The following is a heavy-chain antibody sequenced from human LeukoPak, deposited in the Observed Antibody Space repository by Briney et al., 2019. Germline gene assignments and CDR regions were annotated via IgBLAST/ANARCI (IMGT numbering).Heavy chain of an antibody. CDR2: IKQDGSEK. Sequence: PGGSLRLSCAASGFTFSSYWMSWVRQAPGKGLEGVANIKQDGSEKYYVDSVKGRFTISRDNAKNSLYLQMNSLRAEDTAVYYCARTVLLWFGGTYYMDVWGKGTTVTISS. CDR3: ARTVLLWFGGTYYMDV. J-gene: IGHJ6*03. D-gene: IGHD3-10*01. CDR1: GFTFSSYW. V-gene: IGHV3-7*01.